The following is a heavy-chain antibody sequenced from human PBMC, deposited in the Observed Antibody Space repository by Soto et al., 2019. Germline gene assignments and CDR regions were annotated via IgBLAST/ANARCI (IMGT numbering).Heavy chain of an antibody. CDR3: ARDVSGEVTYYDFWSGYYYYMDV. CDR2: IYYSGST. D-gene: IGHD3-3*01. Sequence: SETLSLTCTVSGGSISSYYWSWIRQPPGKGLEWIGYIYYSGSTNYNPSLKSRVTISVDTSKNQFSLKLSSVTAADTAVYYCARDVSGEVTYYDFWSGYYYYMDVWGKGTTVTVS. CDR1: GGSISSYY. J-gene: IGHJ6*03. V-gene: IGHV4-59*01.